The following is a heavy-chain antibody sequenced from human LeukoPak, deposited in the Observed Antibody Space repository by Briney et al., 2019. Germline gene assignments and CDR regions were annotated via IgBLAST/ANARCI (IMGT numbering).Heavy chain of an antibody. CDR2: IYYSGST. CDR1: GGSISSYY. Sequence: PSETLSLTCTVSGGSISSYYWSWIRQPPGKGLEWIGYIYYSGSTNYNPSLKSRVTISVDTSKNQFSLKLSSVTAADTAVYYCARALSYSSSWGPYYFDYWGQGTLVTVSS. D-gene: IGHD6-13*01. J-gene: IGHJ4*02. CDR3: ARALSYSSSWGPYYFDY. V-gene: IGHV4-59*01.